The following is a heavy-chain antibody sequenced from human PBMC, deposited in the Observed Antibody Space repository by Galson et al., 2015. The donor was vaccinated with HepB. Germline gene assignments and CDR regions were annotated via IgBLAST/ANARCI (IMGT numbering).Heavy chain of an antibody. CDR3: VRESLMAMVTFDL. D-gene: IGHD5-18*01. CDR2: IWHDGSNQ. Sequence: LRLSCAASGFIFSRHGIHWVRQAPGKGLECVAMIWHDGSNQLYADSVKGRFTISRDNSKNTLYLQMNSLRAEDTAVYYCVRESLMAMVTFDLWGRGTLVTASS. J-gene: IGHJ4*02. V-gene: IGHV3-33*01. CDR1: GFIFSRHG.